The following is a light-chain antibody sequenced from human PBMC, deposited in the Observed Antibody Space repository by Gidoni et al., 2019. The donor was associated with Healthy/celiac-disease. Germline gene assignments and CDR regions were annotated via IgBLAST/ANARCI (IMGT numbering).Light chain of an antibody. J-gene: IGKJ2*01. Sequence: AIRITQSPSSLSASTGDRVTITCRASQGISSYLAWYQQKPGKAPKLLIYAASTLQSGVPSRFSGSGSGTDFTLTISCLQSEDFATYYCLQYYSYPPRTFGQGTKLEIK. CDR1: QGISSY. CDR2: AAS. CDR3: LQYYSYPPRT. V-gene: IGKV1-8*01.